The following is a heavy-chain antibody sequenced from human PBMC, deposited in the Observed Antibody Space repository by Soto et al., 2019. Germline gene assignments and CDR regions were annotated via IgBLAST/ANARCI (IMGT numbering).Heavy chain of an antibody. J-gene: IGHJ4*02. Sequence: QEQLVESGGGVVQPGTSLRLSCAVPGGIFHGYGMHWVRQAPGKGLEWVAIIRFDGSNEEYADSVKGRFTSSRDNSKNHLYLQMNTLGAEDTAVYYCARDGIGGTVFRGYLDYWGRGTVVTVSS. CDR1: GGIFHGYG. CDR2: IRFDGSNE. CDR3: ARDGIGGTVFRGYLDY. D-gene: IGHD3-10*02. V-gene: IGHV3-33*01.